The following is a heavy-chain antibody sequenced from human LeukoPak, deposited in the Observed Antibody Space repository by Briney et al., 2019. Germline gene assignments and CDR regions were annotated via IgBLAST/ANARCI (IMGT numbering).Heavy chain of an antibody. J-gene: IGHJ4*02. V-gene: IGHV1-18*01. CDR2: IRADNGGT. D-gene: IGHD4-11*01. Sequence: ASVKVSCKTSGYTFTSHGISWLRQAPGQGLEWMGWIRADNGGTKYAQKFQDRLTVTTDTSTGAAYMELRSLGADDTAVYYCARDWPTVITDYWGQGTLVTVSS. CDR1: GYTFTSHG. CDR3: ARDWPTVITDY.